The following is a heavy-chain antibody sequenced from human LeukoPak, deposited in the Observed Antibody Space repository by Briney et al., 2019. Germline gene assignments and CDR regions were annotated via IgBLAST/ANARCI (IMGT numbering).Heavy chain of an antibody. CDR1: RFILTSYI. CDR3: ARNFDS. V-gene: IGHV3-48*01. D-gene: IGHD2/OR15-2a*01. J-gene: IGHJ4*02. CDR2: ITSSSSTI. Sequence: GGSLTLSCAASRFILTSYIMNWVRQAPGKGLEWVSYITSSSSTIYYADSVKGQFSMYKDNAENSLYLQMNSLRAEEKGVYYCARNFDSWGQGTLVTVSS.